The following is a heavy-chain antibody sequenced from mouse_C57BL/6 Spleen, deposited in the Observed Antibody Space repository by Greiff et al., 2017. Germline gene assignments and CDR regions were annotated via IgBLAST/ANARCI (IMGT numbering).Heavy chain of an antibody. CDR3: ARHWDCYDY. CDR1: GFTFSDYG. Sequence: EVKLVESGGGLVQPGGSLKLSCAASGFTFSDYGMGWVRQAPRKGPDWVAFISNLAYSIYYADTVTGRFTISRENAKNTLYLEMSSLRSEDTAMYYCARHWDCYDYWGQGTLVTVSA. J-gene: IGHJ3*01. V-gene: IGHV5-15*01. CDR2: ISNLAYSI. D-gene: IGHD2-12*01.